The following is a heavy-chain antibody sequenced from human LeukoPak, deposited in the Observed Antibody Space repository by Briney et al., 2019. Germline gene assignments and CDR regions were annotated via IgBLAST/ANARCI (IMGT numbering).Heavy chain of an antibody. J-gene: IGHJ4*02. CDR3: AASLPNIVVVPATKGPFGY. CDR2: ISDSGGST. D-gene: IGHD2-2*01. V-gene: IGHV3-23*01. CDR1: GFTFSNYA. Sequence: AGGSLRLSCAASGFTFSNYAVNWVRQAPGKGLEWVSSISDSGGSTYYADSVKGRFTISRDNSKNTLYLQMNSLRAEDTAVYYCAASLPNIVVVPATKGPFGYWGQGALVTVSS.